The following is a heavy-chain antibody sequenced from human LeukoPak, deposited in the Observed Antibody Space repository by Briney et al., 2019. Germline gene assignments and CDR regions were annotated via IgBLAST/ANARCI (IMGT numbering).Heavy chain of an antibody. D-gene: IGHD3-22*01. V-gene: IGHV4-34*01. Sequence: SETLSLTCAVYGGSFSGYYWSWIRQPPGKGLEWIGEINHSGSTNYNPSLKSRVTISVDTSKNQFSLKLSSVTAADTAVYYCARGNYDSSGYYYSTYYFDYWGQGTLVTVSS. CDR3: ARGNYDSSGYYYSTYYFDY. J-gene: IGHJ4*02. CDR1: GGSFSGYY. CDR2: INHSGST.